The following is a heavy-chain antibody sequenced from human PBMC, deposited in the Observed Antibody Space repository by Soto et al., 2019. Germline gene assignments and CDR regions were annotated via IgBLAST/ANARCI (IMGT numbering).Heavy chain of an antibody. J-gene: IGHJ4*02. V-gene: IGHV3-30*04. Sequence: PGGSLRLSCAASGFTFRNYAMSWVRQAPGKGLEWVAPICDNAGKKDYADSVKGRFTISRDNSRNTLFLQMNSLRAEDTAVYYCARDYYKYYDSSGYYRSPAYWGQGTLVTVSS. D-gene: IGHD3-22*01. CDR1: GFTFRNYA. CDR3: ARDYYKYYDSSGYYRSPAY. CDR2: ICDNAGKK.